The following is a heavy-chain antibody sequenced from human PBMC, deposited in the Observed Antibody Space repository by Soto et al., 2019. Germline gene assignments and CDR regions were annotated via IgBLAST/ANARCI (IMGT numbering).Heavy chain of an antibody. V-gene: IGHV1-69*13. J-gene: IGHJ3*02. CDR1: GGTFSSYA. CDR2: IIPIFGTA. D-gene: IGHD2-8*01. CDR3: ARDRLLGGYCTNGVCPDAFDI. Sequence: ASVKVSCKASGGTFSSYAISWVRQAPGQGLEWMGGIIPIFGTANYAQKFQGRVTITADESTSTAYMELSSLRSEDTAVYYCARDRLLGGYCTNGVCPDAFDIWGQGTMVTVSS.